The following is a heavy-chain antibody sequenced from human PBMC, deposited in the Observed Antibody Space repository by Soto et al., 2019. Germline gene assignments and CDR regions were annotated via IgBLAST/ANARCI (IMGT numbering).Heavy chain of an antibody. CDR1: GGSFSGIY. V-gene: IGHV4-34*01. D-gene: IGHD5-18*01. Sequence: SETLSLTCVVYGGSFSGIYWSWIRQPPGKGLEWIGEINHSGSTNYSPSLESRVTISLDTSNNQFSLKLSSVTAADTAVYYCARGPGYSYGYSVYYYYYGMDVWGQGTTVTVSS. J-gene: IGHJ6*02. CDR2: INHSGST. CDR3: ARGPGYSYGYSVYYYYYGMDV.